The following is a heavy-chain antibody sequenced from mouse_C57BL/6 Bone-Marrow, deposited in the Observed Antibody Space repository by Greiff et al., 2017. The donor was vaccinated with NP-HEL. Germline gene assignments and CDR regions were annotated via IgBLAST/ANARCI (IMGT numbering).Heavy chain of an antibody. J-gene: IGHJ1*03. CDR3: TTVVAIYWYFDV. V-gene: IGHV1-15*01. CDR2: IDPETGGT. Sequence: QVQLQQSGAELVRPGASVTLSCKASGYTFTDYEMHWVKQTPVHGLEWIGAIDPETGGTAYNQKFKGKAILTADKSSSTAYMELRSLTSEDSAVYYCTTVVAIYWYFDVWGTGTTVTVSS. D-gene: IGHD1-1*01. CDR1: GYTFTDYE.